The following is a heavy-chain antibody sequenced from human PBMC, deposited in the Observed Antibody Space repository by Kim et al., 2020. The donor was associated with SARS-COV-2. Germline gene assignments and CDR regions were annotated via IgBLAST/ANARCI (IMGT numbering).Heavy chain of an antibody. Sequence: SETLSLTCAVYGGSFSGYYWSWIRQPPGKGLEWIGEINHSGSTNYNPSLKSRVTISVDTYKNQFSLKLSSVTAADTAVYYCARRVVVVTAAPFDYWGQGTLVTVSS. CDR1: GGSFSGYY. D-gene: IGHD2-21*02. J-gene: IGHJ4*02. CDR2: INHSGST. CDR3: ARRVVVVTAAPFDY. V-gene: IGHV4-34*01.